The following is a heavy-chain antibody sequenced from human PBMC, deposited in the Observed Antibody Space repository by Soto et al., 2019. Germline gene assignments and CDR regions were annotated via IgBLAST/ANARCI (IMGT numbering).Heavy chain of an antibody. J-gene: IGHJ4*02. Sequence: QITLKESGPTLVKPTQSLTLTCTFSGFSLTTCGGGVGWIPQPPGEALEWLALIYWGDDKHYSPSLKSRLTITKDTSKNQVVLTMTNMDPVDTATYYCAHLAVAGGFFDYWGQGSLVTVSS. CDR2: IYWGDDK. CDR3: AHLAVAGGFFDY. CDR1: GFSLTTCGGG. V-gene: IGHV2-5*02. D-gene: IGHD6-19*01.